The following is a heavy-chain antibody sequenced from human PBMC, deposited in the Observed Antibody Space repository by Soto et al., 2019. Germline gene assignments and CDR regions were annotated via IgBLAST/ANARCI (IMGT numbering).Heavy chain of an antibody. CDR3: ARSDVVRGLYYFDY. D-gene: IGHD3-10*01. V-gene: IGHV1-18*01. CDR2: ISAYNGNT. CDR1: GYTFTSYG. J-gene: IGHJ4*02. Sequence: ASVKVSCKXSGYTFTSYGISWVRQAPGQGLEWMGWISAYNGNTNYAQKLQGRVTMTTDTSTSTAYMELRSLRSDDTAVYYCARSDVVRGLYYFDYWGQGTLVTVSS.